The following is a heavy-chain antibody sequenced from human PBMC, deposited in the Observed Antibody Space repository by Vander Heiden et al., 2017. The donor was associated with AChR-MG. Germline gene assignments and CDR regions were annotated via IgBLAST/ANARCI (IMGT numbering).Heavy chain of an antibody. D-gene: IGHD2-15*01. CDR3: ARGASYCSGGSCYLNYYYYMDV. Sequence: QVQLQESGPGLVKPSQTLSLTCTVSGGSIRRGDYYWSWIRQPPGKGLEWIGYIYYSGSTYYNPSLKSRVTISVDTSKNQFSLKLSSVTAADTAVYYCARGASYCSGGSCYLNYYYYMDVWGKGTTVTVSS. CDR1: GGSIRRGDYY. J-gene: IGHJ6*03. CDR2: IYYSGST. V-gene: IGHV4-30-4*01.